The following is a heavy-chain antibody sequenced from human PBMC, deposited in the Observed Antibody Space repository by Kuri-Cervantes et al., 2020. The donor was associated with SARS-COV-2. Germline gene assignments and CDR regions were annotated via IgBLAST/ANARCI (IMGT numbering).Heavy chain of an antibody. V-gene: IGHV3-48*01. CDR1: GFTFSSYS. CDR2: ISSSSSTI. Sequence: GGSLRLSCAASGFTFSSYSMNWVRQAPGKGLEWVSYISSSSSTIYYADSVKGRFTISRDNSKNTLYLQMNSLGAEDTAVYYCAKELRDYPIDSFDIWGQGTMVTVSS. D-gene: IGHD3-10*01. CDR3: AKELRDYPIDSFDI. J-gene: IGHJ3*02.